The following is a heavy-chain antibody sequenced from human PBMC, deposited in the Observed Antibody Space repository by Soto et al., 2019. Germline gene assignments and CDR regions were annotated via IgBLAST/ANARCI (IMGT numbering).Heavy chain of an antibody. D-gene: IGHD4-17*01. CDR3: AKEMTTNPFEY. V-gene: IGHV3-23*01. CDR2: ISGSGGST. CDR1: GFTFSSLA. J-gene: IGHJ4*02. Sequence: QPGGSLRLSCAASGFTFSSLAMNWVRQAPGKGLEWVSAISGSGGSTYYADSVKGRFIISRDNTKSTMYLQMNSLRAEDTATYHCAKEMTTNPFEYWGQGALVTVSS.